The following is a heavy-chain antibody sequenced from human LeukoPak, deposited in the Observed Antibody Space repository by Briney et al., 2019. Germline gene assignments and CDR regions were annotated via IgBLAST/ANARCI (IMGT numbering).Heavy chain of an antibody. D-gene: IGHD3-22*01. CDR2: IYSSGNT. J-gene: IGHJ2*01. CDR3: ARNPQYYHDSSGYDWYFDL. Sequence: PSETLSLTCTVSGGSISSYYWTWIRQPAGKGLEWIGRIYSSGNTNYNPSLRSRVTMSVDTSKNQFSLKLRSVTAADTAVYYCARNPQYYHDSSGYDWYFDLWGRGTLVTVSS. CDR1: GGSISSYY. V-gene: IGHV4-4*07.